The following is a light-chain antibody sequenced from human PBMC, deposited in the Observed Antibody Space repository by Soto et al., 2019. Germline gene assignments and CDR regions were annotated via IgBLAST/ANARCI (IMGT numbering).Light chain of an antibody. CDR1: QSVSSY. CDR3: QQRSNWPPYT. J-gene: IGKJ2*01. Sequence: EIVLTQSPATLSLSPGERATLSCRASQSVSSYLAWYQQKPGQAPRLLIYDASNRATGIPARFSGRGSGTEFTLSISSLEPEDFAVYYGQQRSNWPPYTFGQGTKLESK. V-gene: IGKV3-11*01. CDR2: DAS.